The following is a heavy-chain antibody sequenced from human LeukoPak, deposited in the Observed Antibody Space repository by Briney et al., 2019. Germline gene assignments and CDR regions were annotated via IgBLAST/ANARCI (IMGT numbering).Heavy chain of an antibody. J-gene: IGHJ6*02. CDR1: GYTFTSYG. D-gene: IGHD5-12*01. CDR3: ARGPAVATITNYYYYGMDV. CDR2: ISAYNGNT. Sequence: ASVKVSCKASGYTFTSYGISWVRQAPGQGLEWMGWISAYNGNTNYAQKLQGRVTMTTDTSTSTAYMELRSLRSDDTAVYYCARGPAVATITNYYYYGMDVWDQGTTVTVSS. V-gene: IGHV1-18*01.